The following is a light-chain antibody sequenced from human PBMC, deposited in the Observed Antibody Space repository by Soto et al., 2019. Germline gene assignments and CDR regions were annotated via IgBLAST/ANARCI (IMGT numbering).Light chain of an antibody. CDR2: EVS. Sequence: QSVLTQPASVSGSPGQSITISCTGTISDVGGYNYVSWYQQHPGKAPKLMIYEVSNRPSGVSDRFSGSKSGNTASLTISGLQADDEADYYCSSYTTSTTYVFGAGKKVIVL. CDR1: ISDVGGYNY. J-gene: IGLJ1*01. CDR3: SSYTTSTTYV. V-gene: IGLV2-14*01.